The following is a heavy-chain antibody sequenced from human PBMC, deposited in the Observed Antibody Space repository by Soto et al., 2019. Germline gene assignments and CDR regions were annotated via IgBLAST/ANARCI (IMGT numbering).Heavy chain of an antibody. CDR3: ARDRDDSGYDPHDAFDI. CDR1: GFTFSSYG. D-gene: IGHD5-12*01. Sequence: GGSLRLSCAASGFTFSSYGMHWVRQAPGKGLEWVAVIWYDGSNKYYADSVKGRFTISRDNSKNTLYLQMNSLRAEDTAVYYCARDRDDSGYDPHDAFDIWGQGTMVTVSS. V-gene: IGHV3-33*01. CDR2: IWYDGSNK. J-gene: IGHJ3*02.